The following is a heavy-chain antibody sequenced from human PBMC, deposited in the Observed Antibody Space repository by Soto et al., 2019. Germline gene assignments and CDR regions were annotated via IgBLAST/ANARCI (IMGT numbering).Heavy chain of an antibody. CDR3: ARASSIWGNGD. CDR1: GGSFSGYY. D-gene: IGHD6-13*01. Sequence: SATLSLTCAVYGGSFSGYYWTWIRQPPGKGLEWIGEINHSGSTNYNPSLKSRVTMSVDASKSQFSLKVTSVTAADTAVYYCARASSIWGNGDWGQGTLVTVSS. CDR2: INHSGST. V-gene: IGHV4-34*01. J-gene: IGHJ4*02.